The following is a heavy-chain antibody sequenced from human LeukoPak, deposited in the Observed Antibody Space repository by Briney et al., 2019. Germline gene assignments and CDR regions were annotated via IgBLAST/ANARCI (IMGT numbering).Heavy chain of an antibody. CDR1: GGTFSSYA. CDR2: IIPIFGTA. J-gene: IGHJ4*02. V-gene: IGHV1-69*13. CDR3: ARANPDSSGYYYVGPFWGDYFDY. D-gene: IGHD3-22*01. Sequence: SVKVSCKASGGTFSSYAISWVRQAPGQGLEWMGGIIPIFGTANHAQKFQGRVTITADESTSTAYMELSSLRSEDTAVYYCARANPDSSGYYYVGPFWGDYFDYWGQGTLVTVSS.